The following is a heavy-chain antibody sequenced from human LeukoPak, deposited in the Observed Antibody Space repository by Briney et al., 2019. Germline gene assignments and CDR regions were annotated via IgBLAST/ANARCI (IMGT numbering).Heavy chain of an antibody. CDR3: ARDSLAYYYDSSGYYYFDY. Sequence: ASVKVSCKASGGTFSSYAISWVRQAPGQGLEWMGGIIPIFGTANYAQKFQGRVTITTDESTSTAYMELSSLRSEDTAVYYCARDSLAYYYDSSGYYYFDYWGQGTLVTVSS. J-gene: IGHJ4*02. D-gene: IGHD3-22*01. CDR1: GGTFSSYA. V-gene: IGHV1-69*05. CDR2: IIPIFGTA.